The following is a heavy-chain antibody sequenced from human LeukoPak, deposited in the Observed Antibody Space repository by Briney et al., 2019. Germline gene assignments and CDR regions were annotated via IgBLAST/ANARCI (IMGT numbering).Heavy chain of an antibody. CDR3: ARHYPQVFAAFDI. J-gene: IGHJ3*02. CDR1: GGSFSGYY. D-gene: IGHD3-10*01. CDR2: INHSGST. V-gene: IGHV4-34*01. Sequence: SETLSLTCAVYGGSFSGYYWSWIRQPPGKGLEWIGEINHSGSTNYNPSLKSRVTISVDTSNNQFSLQLSSVTAADTAVYYCARHYPQVFAAFDIWGQGTMVTASS.